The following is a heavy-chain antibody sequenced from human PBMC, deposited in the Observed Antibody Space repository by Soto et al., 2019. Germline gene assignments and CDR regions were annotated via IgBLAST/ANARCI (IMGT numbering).Heavy chain of an antibody. V-gene: IGHV3-7*01. CDR1: GFTFSNYW. CDR3: ARVRRQLVLEQAFDV. J-gene: IGHJ3*01. CDR2: IKRDGIEK. Sequence: EMQLVVSGGGLVQPGGSLRLSCEASGFTFSNYWMTWVRQAPGKGLEWVANIKRDGIEKHYVDSVKGRFTIARDNAKDSLYLQVDSLRGEDTAVYYCARVRRQLVLEQAFDVWGQGNMVTVAA. D-gene: IGHD6-13*01.